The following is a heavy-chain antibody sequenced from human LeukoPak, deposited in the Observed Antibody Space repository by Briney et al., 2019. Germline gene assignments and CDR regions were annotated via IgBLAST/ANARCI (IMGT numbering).Heavy chain of an antibody. D-gene: IGHD6-13*01. Sequence: SETLSLTCTVSGGSISSGDYYWSWIRQPPGKGLEWIVYIYYSGSTYYNPSLKSRVTISVDTSKNQFSLKLSSVTAADTAVYYCARARETGYSSSWYSGNNWFDPWGQGTLVTVSS. CDR3: ARARETGYSSSWYSGNNWFDP. CDR1: GGSISSGDYY. CDR2: IYYSGST. J-gene: IGHJ5*02. V-gene: IGHV4-30-4*01.